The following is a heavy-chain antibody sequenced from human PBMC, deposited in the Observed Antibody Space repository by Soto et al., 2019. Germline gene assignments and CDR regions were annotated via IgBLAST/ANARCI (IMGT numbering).Heavy chain of an antibody. V-gene: IGHV5-51*01. CDR3: ARIKGAVTLYDAFDI. CDR2: IYPGDSDT. CDR1: GYSFTSYW. Sequence: PGESLKISCKCSGYSFTSYWIGWVRQMPGKGLEWMGIIYPGDSDTRFSPSFRGQVTISVDKSISTTYLQWSSLKASDTAVYYCARIKGAVTLYDAFDIWGQGTMVTVS. D-gene: IGHD1-26*01. J-gene: IGHJ3*02.